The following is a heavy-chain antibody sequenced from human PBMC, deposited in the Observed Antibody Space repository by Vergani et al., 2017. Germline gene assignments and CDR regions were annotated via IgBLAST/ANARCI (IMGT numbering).Heavy chain of an antibody. CDR1: GFTFSGSA. Sequence: VQLVESGGGLVQPGGSLTLSCAASGFTFSGSAMHWVRQAPGKGLEWIAVVSNHGNITYYADSVKGRFTLSRDNSKNMVYLQMSSLRADDTAVYFCTKEPTGPGFGGSFFDYWGRGTLVTVSS. D-gene: IGHD3-3*01. CDR2: VSNHGNIT. CDR3: TKEPTGPGFGGSFFDY. V-gene: IGHV3-30*04. J-gene: IGHJ4*02.